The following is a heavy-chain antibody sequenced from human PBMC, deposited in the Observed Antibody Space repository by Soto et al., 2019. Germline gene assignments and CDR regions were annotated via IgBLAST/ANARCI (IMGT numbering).Heavy chain of an antibody. J-gene: IGHJ4*02. CDR1: GFTFTSYA. D-gene: IGHD1-26*01. CDR3: AKRSPSGNYYFEY. V-gene: IGHV3-23*01. CDR2: IGTRTGDL. Sequence: GWSLRLSCAASGFTFTSYAMTLVRQGPGKGLEWVSSIGTRTGDLLYADSVKGRFTISRDNSRNTLYLQMNSLRTEDTAIYYCAKRSPSGNYYFEYWGKGTLVTVS.